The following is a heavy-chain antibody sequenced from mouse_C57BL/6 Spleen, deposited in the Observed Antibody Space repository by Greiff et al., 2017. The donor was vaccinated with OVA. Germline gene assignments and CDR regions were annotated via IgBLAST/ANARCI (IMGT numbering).Heavy chain of an antibody. CDR1: GYTFTDYY. D-gene: IGHD2-1*01. J-gene: IGHJ4*01. CDR3: ARGDYGNYRAMDY. Sequence: EVQLQESGPVLVKPGASVKMSCKASGYTFTDYYMNWVKQSHGKSLEWIGVINPYNGGTSYNQKFKGKATLTVDKSSSTAYMGLNSLTSEDSAVYYCARGDYGNYRAMDYWGQGTSVTVSS. CDR2: INPYNGGT. V-gene: IGHV1-19*01.